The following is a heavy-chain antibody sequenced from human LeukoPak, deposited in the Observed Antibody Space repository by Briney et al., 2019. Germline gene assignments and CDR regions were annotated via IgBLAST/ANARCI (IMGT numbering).Heavy chain of an antibody. CDR3: ATNGGGDSGYGNFDY. CDR2: ISWNSDTI. D-gene: IGHD5-12*01. V-gene: IGHV3-9*01. J-gene: IGHJ4*02. CDR1: GFTFDEYA. Sequence: GGSLRLSCAVSGFTFDEYAMHWVRQVPGKGLEWVSGISWNSDTIDLADSVKGRFTISRDNAKNSLYLQMNRLRAEDTALYYCATNGGGDSGYGNFDYWGQGTLVTVSS.